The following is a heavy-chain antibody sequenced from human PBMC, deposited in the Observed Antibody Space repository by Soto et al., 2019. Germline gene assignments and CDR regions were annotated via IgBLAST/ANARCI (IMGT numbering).Heavy chain of an antibody. D-gene: IGHD2-15*01. V-gene: IGHV2-5*02. CDR1: GFSLSTSGVG. CDR2: IYWDDDE. Sequence: QITLKESGPTLVKPTQTLTLTCTFSGFSLSTSGVGVGWSRQPPGKALEWLALIYWDDDERYSPSLKNRLTITTDTSKNQVVLTMTNMAPVDTATYYCAHSIAPRIFRHWGQGTLVTVSS. CDR3: AHSIAPRIFRH. J-gene: IGHJ1*01.